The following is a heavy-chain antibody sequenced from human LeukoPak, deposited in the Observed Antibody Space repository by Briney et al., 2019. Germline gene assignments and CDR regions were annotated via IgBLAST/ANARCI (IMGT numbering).Heavy chain of an antibody. J-gene: IGHJ4*02. V-gene: IGHV3-23*01. D-gene: IGHD6-13*01. CDR1: GFTFSSYA. CDR2: ISVSGDST. CDR3: AKRGIATAASFDY. Sequence: SGGSLRLSCAASGFTFSSYAMTWVRQAPGKGLEWVSGISVSGDSTFYADSVKGRFTISRDNSKNTLYLQMNSLRADDTAVYYCAKRGIATAASFDYWGQGTPVSVSS.